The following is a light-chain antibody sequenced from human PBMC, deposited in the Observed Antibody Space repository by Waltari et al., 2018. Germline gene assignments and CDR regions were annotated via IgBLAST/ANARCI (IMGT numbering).Light chain of an antibody. CDR3: CSYAGSYTFGV. J-gene: IGLJ1*01. Sequence: QSALTQPRSVSGSPGQSVTISCTGTSSDVGGYKYVSWYQQHPGKAPKLIIYDVIKRPSCVPDSFSGSSSVNTASLTISGLQAEDEADYYCCSYAGSYTFGVFGTGTELTV. V-gene: IGLV2-11*01. CDR2: DVI. CDR1: SSDVGGYKY.